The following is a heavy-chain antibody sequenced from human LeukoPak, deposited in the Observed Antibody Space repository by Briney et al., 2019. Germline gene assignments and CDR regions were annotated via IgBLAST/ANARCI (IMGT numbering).Heavy chain of an antibody. Sequence: PSETLSLTCTVSGGSISTYYWSWIRQPPGERLEWIGYIDYSGDTNYNPSLNSRVTISVDTSKNQVSLKLNSLTAADTAVYYRARSTYYGSGNDFWGQGILVTVSS. CDR1: GGSISTYY. CDR2: IDYSGDT. CDR3: ARSTYYGSGNDF. D-gene: IGHD3-10*01. J-gene: IGHJ4*02. V-gene: IGHV4-59*01.